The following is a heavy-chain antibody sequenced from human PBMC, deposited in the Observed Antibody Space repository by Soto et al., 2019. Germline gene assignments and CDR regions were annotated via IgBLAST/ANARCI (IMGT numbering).Heavy chain of an antibody. Sequence: ASAKVSCKASGYTFTGYYMHWVRQAPGQGLEWMGWINPNSGGTNYAQKFQGRVTMTRDTSISTAYMELSRLRSDDTAVYYCARDPLSSGYYTLDYWGQGTLVTVSS. D-gene: IGHD3-22*01. CDR1: GYTFTGYY. CDR2: INPNSGGT. CDR3: ARDPLSSGYYTLDY. V-gene: IGHV1-2*02. J-gene: IGHJ4*02.